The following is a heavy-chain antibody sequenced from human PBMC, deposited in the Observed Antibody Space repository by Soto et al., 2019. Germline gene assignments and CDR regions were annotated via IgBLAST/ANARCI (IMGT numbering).Heavy chain of an antibody. CDR2: INPNSGGT. CDR1: GYTFTGYY. D-gene: IGHD3-3*01. Sequence: XVKGSCHSSGYTFTGYYMHWVRQAPGQGFEWMGWINPNSGGTNYAQKFQGRVTMTRDTSISTAYMELSRLRSDDTAVYYCARGAGGSGYVYYWGQGTLVTVSS. V-gene: IGHV1-2*02. CDR3: ARGAGGSGYVYY. J-gene: IGHJ4*02.